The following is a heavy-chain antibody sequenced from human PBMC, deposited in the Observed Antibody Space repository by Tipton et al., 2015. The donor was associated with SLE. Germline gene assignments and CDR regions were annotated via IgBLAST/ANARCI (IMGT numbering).Heavy chain of an antibody. CDR2: IHYSGTT. CDR3: AVNVVVKVQVDY. Sequence: TLSLTCTVSGGSIGRDYWSWIRQPPGKGLEWIGYIHYSGTTYYNPSLKSRVTISVDTSKNQFSLRLTSVTAAETAVYYCAVNVVVKVQVDYWGPGALVTVSS. D-gene: IGHD2-21*01. J-gene: IGHJ4*02. CDR1: GGSIGRDY. V-gene: IGHV4-59*12.